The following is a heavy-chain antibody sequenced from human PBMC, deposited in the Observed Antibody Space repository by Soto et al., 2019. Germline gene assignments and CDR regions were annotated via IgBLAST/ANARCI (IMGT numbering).Heavy chain of an antibody. V-gene: IGHV3-23*01. Sequence: EVQVLESGGGLVQPGGSLRLSCAASGFTFSNYAMSWVRQAPGKGLEWVSTISGSGGSTYYADSVKGRFTISRDNSKNTVDLQMNSLRAEDTAIYYCAKDQFGTILGVVIVNWGRGTLVTVSS. J-gene: IGHJ4*02. D-gene: IGHD3-3*01. CDR3: AKDQFGTILGVVIVN. CDR2: ISGSGGST. CDR1: GFTFSNYA.